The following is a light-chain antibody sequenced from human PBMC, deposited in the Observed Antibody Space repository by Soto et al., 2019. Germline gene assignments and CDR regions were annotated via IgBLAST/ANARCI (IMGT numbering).Light chain of an antibody. Sequence: DIQLTQSPSFLSASVGDRVTITCRASEGISSYLAWYQQKPGKAPKLLIYVASTLQSGVPSRFSGSGSGTEFTLTISSLQPEDFATYYCQRYNTFSGTFGPGTKVEIK. V-gene: IGKV1-9*01. CDR3: QRYNTFSGT. J-gene: IGKJ1*01. CDR2: VAS. CDR1: EGISSY.